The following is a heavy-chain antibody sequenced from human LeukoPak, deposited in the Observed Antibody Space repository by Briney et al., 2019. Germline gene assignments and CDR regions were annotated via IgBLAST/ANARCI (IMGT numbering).Heavy chain of an antibody. CDR1: GFAFSDFW. V-gene: IGHV3-7*01. D-gene: IGHD5-12*01. CDR3: ARDIIRGQSDFDY. Sequence: GGSLRLSCAASGFAFSDFWMSWVRRAPGKGLEWVANIRHDGNAKNYVPSVRGRFTISRDNAKNSLYLQMNSLRVEDTAVYYCARDIIRGQSDFDYWGQGVLVTVSS. J-gene: IGHJ4*02. CDR2: IRHDGNAK.